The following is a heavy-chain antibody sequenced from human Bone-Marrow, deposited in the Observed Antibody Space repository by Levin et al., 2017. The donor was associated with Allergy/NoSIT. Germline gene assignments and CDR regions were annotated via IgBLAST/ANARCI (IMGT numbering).Heavy chain of an antibody. CDR1: GFTFSGYA. CDR2: INSRGDDA. V-gene: IGHV3-23*01. Sequence: QPGGSLRLSCAASGFTFSGYALSWVRQAPGKGLEWVSSINSRGDDAYYADSVKGRFTISRDASKTTLFLEMNSLRVDDTAVYYCAKHSNFWSGPFDSWGQGTLVNVSS. J-gene: IGHJ4*02. CDR3: AKHSNFWSGPFDS. D-gene: IGHD3-3*01.